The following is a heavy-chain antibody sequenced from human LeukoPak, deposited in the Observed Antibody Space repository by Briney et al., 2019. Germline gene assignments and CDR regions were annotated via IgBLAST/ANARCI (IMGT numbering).Heavy chain of an antibody. V-gene: IGHV4-59*01. Sequence: PSETLSLTCTVSGGSISSYYWSWIRQPPRKGLEWIGYIYYSGSTNYNPSLKSRVTISVDTSKNQFSLKLSSVTAADTAVYYCARAAIGVRATAFDYWGQGTLVTVSS. J-gene: IGHJ4*02. CDR1: GGSISSYY. D-gene: IGHD1-26*01. CDR3: ARAAIGVRATAFDY. CDR2: IYYSGST.